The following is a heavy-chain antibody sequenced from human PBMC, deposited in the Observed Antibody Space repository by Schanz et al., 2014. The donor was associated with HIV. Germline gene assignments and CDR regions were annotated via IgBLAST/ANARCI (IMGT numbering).Heavy chain of an antibody. V-gene: IGHV3-74*01. J-gene: IGHJ3*01. CDR1: GFTFSSHW. CDR2: INSNEGTT. CDR3: AKERVTQFWFAALEV. Sequence: EEHLLESGGDLIQPGGSLRLSCAASGFTFSSHWMHWVRQAPGKGLVWVSRINSNEGTTDYADSVKGRFTISRDNSKNTLYLQMKSPRAADTAVYYCAKERVTQFWFAALEVWGQGTMVTVSS. D-gene: IGHD3-10*01.